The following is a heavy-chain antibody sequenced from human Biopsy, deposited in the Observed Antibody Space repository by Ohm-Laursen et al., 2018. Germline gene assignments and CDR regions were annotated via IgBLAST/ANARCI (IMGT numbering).Heavy chain of an antibody. Sequence: GTLSLTCAVSGGSLSSYSWSWIRQPAGKGLEWIGQIYASGITNYNPSLKSRVTMSVDTSKNKFSLRVSSVTAADTAVYYCARDRDRRGWFDPWGQGTLVTVSS. J-gene: IGHJ5*02. V-gene: IGHV4-4*07. CDR2: IYASGIT. D-gene: IGHD1-14*01. CDR1: GGSLSSYS. CDR3: ARDRDRRGWFDP.